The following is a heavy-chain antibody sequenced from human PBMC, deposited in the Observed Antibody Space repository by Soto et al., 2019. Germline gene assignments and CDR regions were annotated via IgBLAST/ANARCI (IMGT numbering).Heavy chain of an antibody. CDR2: IYKSATT. CDR3: ARGRYCLTGRCFPNWFDS. J-gene: IGHJ5*01. V-gene: IGHV4-30-4*01. Sequence: SETLSLTCSVSGDSISTVDYLWAWIRQPPGHALEYIGYIYKSATTYYNPSFESRVAISLDTSKSQFSLNVTSVTAADTAVYFCARGRYCLTGRCFPNWFDSWGQGTLVTVSS. D-gene: IGHD2-15*01. CDR1: GDSISTVDYL.